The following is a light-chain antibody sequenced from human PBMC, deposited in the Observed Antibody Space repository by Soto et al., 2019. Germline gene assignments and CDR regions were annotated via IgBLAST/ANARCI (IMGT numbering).Light chain of an antibody. J-gene: IGKJ5*01. V-gene: IGKV1-33*01. Sequence: DIQMTQSPSSLSASVGDRVIITCQASQDISDYLNWYQQKPGKAPKVLIYDASSLETGVPSRFRGSGSGTDFTLTISSLQPEEIATYCCQQCDNLPITVGKGTRLEIK. CDR2: DAS. CDR1: QDISDY. CDR3: QQCDNLPIT.